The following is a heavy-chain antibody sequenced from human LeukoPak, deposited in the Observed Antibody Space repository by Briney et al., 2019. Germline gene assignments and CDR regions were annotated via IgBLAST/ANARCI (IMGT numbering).Heavy chain of an antibody. V-gene: IGHV1-8*01. CDR1: GYTFTYYD. Sequence: ASVKVSCKASGYTFTYYDINWVRQATGQGLEWMGWMNPNSGNTGYAQKFQGRVTMTRDTSTSTVYMELSSLRSEDTAVYYCARGMVRGKGWFDPWGQGTLVTVSS. CDR3: ARGMVRGKGWFDP. J-gene: IGHJ5*02. D-gene: IGHD3-10*01. CDR2: MNPNSGNT.